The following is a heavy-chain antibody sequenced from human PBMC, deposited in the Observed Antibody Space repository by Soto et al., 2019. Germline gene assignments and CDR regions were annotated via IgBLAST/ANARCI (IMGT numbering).Heavy chain of an antibody. V-gene: IGHV1-24*01. J-gene: IGHJ4*02. CDR1: KNALTELT. Sequence: GXSVKVSFKVPKNALTELTIDWLRQAPGKGLEWMGRSAPEEGEPIYPQKFQGRVSMAEDPSTDTAYMELTSLRFEDTAVYFCAADRKIVGTIGAFDFWGQGTLVTVSS. CDR2: SAPEEGEP. D-gene: IGHD1-26*01. CDR3: AADRKIVGTIGAFDF.